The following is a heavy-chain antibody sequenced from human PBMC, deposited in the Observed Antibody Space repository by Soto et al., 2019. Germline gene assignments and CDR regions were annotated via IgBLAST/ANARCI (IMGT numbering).Heavy chain of an antibody. J-gene: IGHJ4*02. CDR3: ARVYYVHITIFGAPDY. Sequence: GGSLRLSCAASGFTFSDYYMSWIRQAPGKGLEWVSYISSSGSTIYYADSVKGRFTISRDNAKNSLYLQMNSLRAEDTAVYYCARVYYVHITIFGAPDYWGQGTLVTVSS. V-gene: IGHV3-11*01. D-gene: IGHD3-3*01. CDR2: ISSSGSTI. CDR1: GFTFSDYY.